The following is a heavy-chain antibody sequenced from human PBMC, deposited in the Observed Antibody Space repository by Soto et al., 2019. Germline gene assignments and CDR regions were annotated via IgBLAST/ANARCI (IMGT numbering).Heavy chain of an antibody. J-gene: IGHJ4*02. CDR3: ARGIRLGYGYHYDFGC. Sequence: SETLSLTCTVSGVSISGSNYYWCWIRQHPGKGLEWIGYIYYSGTISYNASLKSRLTISVDTSKNEFSLKLTSVTAADTAVYYCARGIRLGYGYHYDFGCWGQGTLVT. CDR2: IYYSGTI. CDR1: GVSISGSNYY. D-gene: IGHD3-22*01. V-gene: IGHV4-31*03.